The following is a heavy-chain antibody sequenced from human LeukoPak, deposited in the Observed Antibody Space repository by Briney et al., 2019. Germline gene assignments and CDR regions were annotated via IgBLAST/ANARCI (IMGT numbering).Heavy chain of an antibody. D-gene: IGHD3-3*01. Sequence: PSETLSLTCTVSGGSISTYYWSWIRQSPGKGLEWIGYISYSGNTNYNPSLKSRVTMSIDTSKNQFSLKLTSVTAADTAFYYCARVLEWSRRPYYMDVWGKGTTVTVSS. J-gene: IGHJ6*03. CDR2: ISYSGNT. CDR1: GGSISTYY. V-gene: IGHV4-59*01. CDR3: ARVLEWSRRPYYMDV.